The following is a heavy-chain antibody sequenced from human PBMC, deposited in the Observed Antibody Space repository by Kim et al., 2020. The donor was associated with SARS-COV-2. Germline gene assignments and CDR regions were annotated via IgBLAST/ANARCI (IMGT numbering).Heavy chain of an antibody. CDR3: TKVEGFDY. Sequence: GHNTYYADSVKGRFTISRDNSKHTLYLQMNSLRAEDTAVYYCTKVEGFDYWGQGTLVTVSS. CDR2: GHNT. J-gene: IGHJ4*02. V-gene: IGHV3-23*01.